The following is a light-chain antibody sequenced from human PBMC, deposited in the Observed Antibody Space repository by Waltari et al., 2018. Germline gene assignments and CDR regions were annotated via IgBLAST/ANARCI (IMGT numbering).Light chain of an antibody. Sequence: EIVLTPSPATLSLSPGERATLSCRASQSVSSYLACYQQKPGQAPRLLIYDASNTATGIPARFSGSGSGTDFTLTISSLEPEDFAVYYCQQRSSWPPWTFGQGTKVEIK. CDR2: DAS. CDR1: QSVSSY. CDR3: QQRSSWPPWT. J-gene: IGKJ1*01. V-gene: IGKV3-11*01.